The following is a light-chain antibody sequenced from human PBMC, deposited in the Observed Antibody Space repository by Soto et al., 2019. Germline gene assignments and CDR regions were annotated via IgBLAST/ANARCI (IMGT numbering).Light chain of an antibody. J-gene: IGKJ1*01. V-gene: IGKV3-15*01. CDR1: QSVSSN. Sequence: EMVMTQSPATLSVSPGERATLSCRASQSVSSNLAWYQQKPGQAPRLLIYGASTRATGIPARFSGSGSGTEFTLTISSLQSEDFAVDYCQQYNNWPPWTFGQVTKVHIK. CDR2: GAS. CDR3: QQYNNWPPWT.